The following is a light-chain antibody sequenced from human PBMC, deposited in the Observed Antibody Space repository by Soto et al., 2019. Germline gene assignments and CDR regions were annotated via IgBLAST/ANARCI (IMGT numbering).Light chain of an antibody. J-gene: IGKJ4*01. CDR2: KAS. Sequence: DIHRTQSPSTLSASVGYRFTITCRASQSISSWLAWYQRKPGKAPKLLIYKASSLESGVPSRFSGSGSGTEFTLTSSILQTDDFATYYCQQYYSYTTSGGGSKPEIK. CDR1: QSISSW. V-gene: IGKV1-5*03. CDR3: QQYYSYTT.